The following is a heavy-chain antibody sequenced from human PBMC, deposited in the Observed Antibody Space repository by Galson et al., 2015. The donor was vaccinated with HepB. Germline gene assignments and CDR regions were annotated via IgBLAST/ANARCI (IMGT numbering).Heavy chain of an antibody. D-gene: IGHD3-10*01. J-gene: IGHJ4*02. Sequence: LRLSCAASGFTFSSYSMNWVRQAPGKGLEWVSYISSSSSTIYYADSVKGRFTISRDNAKNSLYLQMNSLRAEDTAVYYCARGQLLWFGEPPFSNTKAPDYYFDYWGQGTLVTVSS. CDR1: GFTFSSYS. CDR2: ISSSSSTI. V-gene: IGHV3-48*01. CDR3: ARGQLLWFGEPPFSNTKAPDYYFDY.